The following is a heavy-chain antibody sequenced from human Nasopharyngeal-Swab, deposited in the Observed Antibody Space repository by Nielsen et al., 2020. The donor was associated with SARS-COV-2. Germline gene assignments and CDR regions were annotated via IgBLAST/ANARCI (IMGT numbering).Heavy chain of an antibody. D-gene: IGHD6-13*01. J-gene: IGHJ4*02. CDR1: GGSISSSSYY. V-gene: IGHV4-39*07. CDR2: IYYSGST. CDR3: ARGGIAAAGDYFDY. Sequence: SETLSLTCTVSGGSISSSSYYWGWFRQPPGKGLEWIGSIYYSGSTYYNPSLKSRVTISVDTSKNQFSLKLSSVTAADTAVYYCARGGIAAAGDYFDYWGQGTLVTVSS.